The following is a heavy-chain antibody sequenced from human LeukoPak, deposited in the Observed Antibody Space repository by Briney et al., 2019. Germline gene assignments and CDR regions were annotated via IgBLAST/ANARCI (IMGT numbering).Heavy chain of an antibody. Sequence: GGSLRLSCAASGFTFSSYTMHWVRQAPGKGLEWVAIISYDGSNKYYADSVEGRFTISRDNSKNTLYLQMNSLRAEDTAVYYCARDPDDYGGYFDYWGQGTLVTVSS. V-gene: IGHV3-30-3*01. CDR2: ISYDGSNK. CDR3: ARDPDDYGGYFDY. D-gene: IGHD4-23*01. J-gene: IGHJ4*02. CDR1: GFTFSSYT.